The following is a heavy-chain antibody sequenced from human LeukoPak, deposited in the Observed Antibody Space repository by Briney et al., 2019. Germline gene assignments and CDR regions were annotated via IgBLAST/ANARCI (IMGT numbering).Heavy chain of an antibody. V-gene: IGHV1-18*04. CDR3: ARDYYYDSSGYYVG. J-gene: IGHJ4*02. CDR1: GYIFTDYY. D-gene: IGHD3-22*01. Sequence: ASVKVSCKASGYIFTDYYMHWVRQAPGQGLEWMGWISAYNGNTNYAQKLQGRVTMTTDTSTSTAYMELRSLRSDDTAVYYCARDYYYDSSGYYVGWGQGTLVTVSS. CDR2: ISAYNGNT.